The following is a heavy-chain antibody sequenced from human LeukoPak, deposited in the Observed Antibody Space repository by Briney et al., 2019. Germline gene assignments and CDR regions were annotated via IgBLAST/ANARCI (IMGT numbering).Heavy chain of an antibody. Sequence: GGSLRLACAASGFSFSNYWMNRVRQAPGKGPEWVANIKEDGSAKFYVDSVKGRFTISRDNAKNALYLQMDSLRADDTALYYCARGMTVAANWFDPWGQGTLVTVSS. D-gene: IGHD6-19*01. V-gene: IGHV3-7*05. J-gene: IGHJ5*02. CDR1: GFSFSNYW. CDR3: ARGMTVAANWFDP. CDR2: IKEDGSAK.